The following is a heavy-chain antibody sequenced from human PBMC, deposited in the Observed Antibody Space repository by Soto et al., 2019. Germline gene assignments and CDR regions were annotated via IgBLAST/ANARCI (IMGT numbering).Heavy chain of an antibody. CDR2: IYHGST. J-gene: IGHJ4*02. CDR1: GGSISSGGYS. Sequence: QLQLQESGSGLVKPSQTLSLTCAVSGGSISSGGYSWSWIRQPPGKGLEWIGYIYHGSTYYNPSRKSRVTXSXDXXKNQFSLKLSSVTAADTAVYYCARAGGLGAVAVDYWGQGTLVTVSS. D-gene: IGHD6-19*01. V-gene: IGHV4-30-2*01. CDR3: ARAGGLGAVAVDY.